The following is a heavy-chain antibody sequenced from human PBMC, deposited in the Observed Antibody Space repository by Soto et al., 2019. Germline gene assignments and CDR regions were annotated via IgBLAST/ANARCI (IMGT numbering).Heavy chain of an antibody. Sequence: GESLKISCKGSGYSFTSHWIGWVRQMPGKGLEWMGIIYPGDSDTRYSPSFQGQVTISADKSISTAYLQWSSLKASDTAMYYCAIPAPLRAAHDAFDIWGQGTMVTVSS. CDR2: IYPGDSDT. CDR1: GYSFTSHW. V-gene: IGHV5-51*01. D-gene: IGHD6-6*01. J-gene: IGHJ3*02. CDR3: AIPAPLRAAHDAFDI.